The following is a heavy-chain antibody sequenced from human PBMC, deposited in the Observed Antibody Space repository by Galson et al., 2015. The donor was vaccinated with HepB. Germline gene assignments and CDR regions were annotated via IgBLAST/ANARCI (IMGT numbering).Heavy chain of an antibody. D-gene: IGHD5-18*01. CDR2: INVSNGNT. J-gene: IGHJ4*02. CDR1: GYPFINYA. CDR3: TRDTAMAHWDY. V-gene: IGHV1-3*01. Sequence: SVKVSCKASGYPFINYAIHWVRQAPGHSLEWMGWINVSNGNTIYSKKFQGRVTISRDISASTAYLDLPSLSSEDTAVYYCTRDTAMAHWDYWGQGTRVTVSS.